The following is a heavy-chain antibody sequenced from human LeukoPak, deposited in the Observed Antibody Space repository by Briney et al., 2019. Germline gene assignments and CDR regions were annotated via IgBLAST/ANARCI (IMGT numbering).Heavy chain of an antibody. J-gene: IGHJ4*02. CDR2: IYHSGST. D-gene: IGHD5-18*01. V-gene: IGHV4-30-2*01. CDR3: ARGRYSYGYRYFDY. Sequence: SQILSLTCTVSGGSISSGGYYWSWIRQPPGKGLEWIGYIYHSGSTYYNPSLKSRVTISVDRSKNQFSLKLSSVTAADTAVYYCARGRYSYGYRYFDYWGQGTLVTVSS. CDR1: GGSISSGGYY.